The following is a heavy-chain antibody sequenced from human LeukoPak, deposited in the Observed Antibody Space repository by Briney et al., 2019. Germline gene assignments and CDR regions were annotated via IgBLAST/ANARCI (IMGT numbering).Heavy chain of an antibody. J-gene: IGHJ4*02. CDR3: ARGYEGATD. CDR1: GGSISSYY. D-gene: IGHD5-12*01. Sequence: SETLSLTCTVSGGSISSYYWSWIRQPPGKGLEWIGYIYYSGSTNYNPSLKSRVTISVDTSKKQLSLKLSSVTAADTAVYYCARGYEGATDWGQGTLVTVSS. CDR2: IYYSGST. V-gene: IGHV4-59*08.